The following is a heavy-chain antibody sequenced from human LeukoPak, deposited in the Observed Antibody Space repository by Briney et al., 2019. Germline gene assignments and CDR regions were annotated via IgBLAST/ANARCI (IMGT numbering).Heavy chain of an antibody. J-gene: IGHJ4*02. Sequence: GGSLRLSCAASGFTFSDSYMSWIRKAPGKGLEWLSYISSSGGSTYYAVSVKGRSTISRDNANNSLYPQMNSLRADDTAIYYCATGKRRYSNWGQETLVTVSS. CDR3: ATGKRRYSN. V-gene: IGHV3-11*01. D-gene: IGHD3-9*01. CDR1: GFTFSDSY. CDR2: ISSSGGST.